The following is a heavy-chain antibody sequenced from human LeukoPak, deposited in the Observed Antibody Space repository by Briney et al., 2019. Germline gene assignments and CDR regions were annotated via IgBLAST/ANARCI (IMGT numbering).Heavy chain of an antibody. D-gene: IGHD3-10*01. CDR3: ARGRGSLTY. J-gene: IGHJ4*02. Sequence: PSETLSLTCTVSGGSISLYYWSWIRQPPGKGLEWIGYFYDTRSPKYNPSLERRVTISVGMSRNQFSLNLTSVTAADTAVYYCARGRGSLTYWGRGTLATVSS. CDR2: FYDTRSP. CDR1: GGSISLYY. V-gene: IGHV4-59*01.